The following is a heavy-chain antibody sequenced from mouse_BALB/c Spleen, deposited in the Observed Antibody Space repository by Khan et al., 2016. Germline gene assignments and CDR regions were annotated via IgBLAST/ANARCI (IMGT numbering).Heavy chain of an antibody. CDR2: IWAGGST. CDR3: ARDDWGEYY. V-gene: IGHV2-9*02. Sequence: VQLQESGPGLVAPSQSLSITCTFSGFSLTSYGVHWVRQPPGTGLEWLGVIWAGGSTNYNSSPMSIPSISKDNSKSQIILKMNSLQTDSRAMYYCARDDWGEYYWGQGTTLTVSS. J-gene: IGHJ2*01. CDR1: GFSLTSYG. D-gene: IGHD4-1*01.